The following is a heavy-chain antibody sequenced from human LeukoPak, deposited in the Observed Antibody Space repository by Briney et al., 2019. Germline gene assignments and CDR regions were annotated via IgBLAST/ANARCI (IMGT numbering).Heavy chain of an antibody. V-gene: IGHV4-61*01. Sequence: SETLSLTCTVSGGSVSIGNYYWSWIRQPPGKGLEWIGYIYDSGSTNYNPSLKSRVSISVDTSKNQFSLKLTSVTPADTAVYYRASGFPVLATSAFDIWGQGTMVTVSS. J-gene: IGHJ3*02. CDR3: ASGFPVLATSAFDI. CDR1: GGSVSIGNYY. D-gene: IGHD3-3*02. CDR2: IYDSGST.